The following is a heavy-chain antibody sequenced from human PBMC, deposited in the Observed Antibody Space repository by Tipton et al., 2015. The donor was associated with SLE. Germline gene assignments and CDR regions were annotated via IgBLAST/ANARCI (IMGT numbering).Heavy chain of an antibody. J-gene: IGHJ4*02. Sequence: PGLVKPSETLSLTCTVSGGSISSYYWSWIRQPPGKGLEWIGYIYYSGSTYYNPSLKSRVIISVDTSNNQFSLKLSSVTAADTAVYYCARVIFSSSWPYFDHWGRGTLVTVSS. D-gene: IGHD6-13*01. CDR2: IYYSGST. CDR3: ARVIFSSSWPYFDH. V-gene: IGHV4-59*01. CDR1: GGSISSYY.